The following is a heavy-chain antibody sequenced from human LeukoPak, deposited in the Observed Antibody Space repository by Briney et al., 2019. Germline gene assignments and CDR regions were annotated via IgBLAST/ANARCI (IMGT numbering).Heavy chain of an antibody. J-gene: IGHJ4*02. CDR2: IYYSGST. V-gene: IGHV4-59*01. CDR3: ARTRSSGPCDY. Sequence: SEALSLTCTVSDGSISGNYGRWIRQPPGKGLEWIGYIYYSGSTNYSPSLKSRVTISVDASKNQFSLKLNSVTAADTAVYYCARTRSSGPCDYWGQGTLVTVSS. CDR1: DGSISGNY. D-gene: IGHD3-22*01.